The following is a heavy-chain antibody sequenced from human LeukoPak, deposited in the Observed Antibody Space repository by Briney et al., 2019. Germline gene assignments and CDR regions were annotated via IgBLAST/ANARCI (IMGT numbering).Heavy chain of an antibody. D-gene: IGHD3-10*01. Sequence: GGSLRLSCAASGFTFSSYAMSWVRQAPGKGPEWVSAISGSGGSTYYADSVKGRFTISRDNSKNTLYLQMNSLRAEDTAVYYCAKDQSQWFGELSPFDPWGQGTLVTVSS. CDR1: GFTFSSYA. CDR3: AKDQSQWFGELSPFDP. CDR2: ISGSGGST. V-gene: IGHV3-23*01. J-gene: IGHJ5*02.